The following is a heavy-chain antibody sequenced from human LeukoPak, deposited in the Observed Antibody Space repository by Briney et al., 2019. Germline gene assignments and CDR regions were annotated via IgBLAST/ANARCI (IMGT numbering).Heavy chain of an antibody. Sequence: PSETLSLTCTVSGGSISSGSYYWSWIRQPAGKGLEWIGRIYTSGSTNYNPSLKSRVTISVDTSKNQFSLKLSSVTAADTAVYCCAREGREYCDSSGYLGYWGQGTLVTVSS. D-gene: IGHD3-22*01. CDR3: AREGREYCDSSGYLGY. J-gene: IGHJ4*02. V-gene: IGHV4-61*02. CDR2: IYTSGST. CDR1: GGSISSGSYY.